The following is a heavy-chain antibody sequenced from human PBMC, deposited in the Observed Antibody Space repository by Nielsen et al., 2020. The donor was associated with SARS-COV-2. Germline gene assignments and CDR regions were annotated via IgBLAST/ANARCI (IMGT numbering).Heavy chain of an antibody. J-gene: IGHJ3*01. CDR3: AKDGVVRGDALDL. V-gene: IGHV3-23*01. CDR1: GFTFNIYA. Sequence: GESLKISCAASGFTFNIYAVAWVRRAPGRGLQWVTGVSASGGSTYYTDSVKGRFSISRDNSKNTLFLQMHSLRVEDTALYYCAKDGVVRGDALDLWGQGTMVTVSS. D-gene: IGHD3-10*01. CDR2: VSASGGST.